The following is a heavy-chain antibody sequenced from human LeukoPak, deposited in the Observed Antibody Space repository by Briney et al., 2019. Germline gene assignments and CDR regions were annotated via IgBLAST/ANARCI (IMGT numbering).Heavy chain of an antibody. CDR2: ISYDGSNK. V-gene: IGHV3-30-3*01. D-gene: IGHD3-9*01. J-gene: IGHJ4*02. Sequence: GGSLRLSCAASGFTFSSYAMHWVRQAPGKGLEWVAVISYDGSNKYYADSVKGRFTISRDNSKNTLYLQMNSLRAEDTAVYYCAKERYNEYEYYFDYWGQGTLVTVSS. CDR1: GFTFSSYA. CDR3: AKERYNEYEYYFDY.